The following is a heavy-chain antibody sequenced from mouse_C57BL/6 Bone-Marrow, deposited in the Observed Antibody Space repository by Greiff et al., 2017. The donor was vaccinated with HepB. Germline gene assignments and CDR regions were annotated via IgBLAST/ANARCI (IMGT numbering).Heavy chain of an antibody. CDR2: IYPGSGST. D-gene: IGHD1-1*01. CDR1: GYTFTSYW. Sequence: HLHHPWSELVKPGASVKMSCKASGYTFTSYWITWVKQRPGQGLEWIGDIYPGSGSTNYNEKFKSKATLTVDTSSSTAYMQLSSLTSEDSAVYYCALTTDHYWGQGTTLTVSS. V-gene: IGHV1-55*01. J-gene: IGHJ2*01. CDR3: ALTTDHY.